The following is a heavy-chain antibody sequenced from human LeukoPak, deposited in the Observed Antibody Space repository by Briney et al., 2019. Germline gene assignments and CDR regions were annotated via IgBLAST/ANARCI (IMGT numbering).Heavy chain of an antibody. J-gene: IGHJ4*02. CDR3: ARDSPITMVRGVTGHYFDY. D-gene: IGHD3-10*01. CDR1: GYTFTSYG. CDR2: ISAYNGNT. V-gene: IGHV1-18*01. Sequence: ASVKVSCKASGYTFTSYGISWVRQAPGQGLEWMGCISAYNGNTNYAQKLQGRVTMTTDTSTSTAYMELRSLRSDDTAVYYCARDSPITMVRGVTGHYFDYWGQGTLVTVSS.